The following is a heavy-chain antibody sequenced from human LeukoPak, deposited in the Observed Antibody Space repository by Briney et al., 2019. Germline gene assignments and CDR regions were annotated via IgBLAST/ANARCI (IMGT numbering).Heavy chain of an antibody. V-gene: IGHV3-48*04. CDR2: ISSSSTTI. CDR3: ARDHDDSSGYYGY. Sequence: PGGSLRLSCAASGFTFSDYIMNWVRQAPGKGLEWVSYISSSSTTIFYADSVKGRFTISRDNAKNSLYLQMNSLRAEDTAVYYCARDHDDSSGYYGYWGQGTLVTVSS. D-gene: IGHD3-22*01. J-gene: IGHJ4*02. CDR1: GFTFSDYI.